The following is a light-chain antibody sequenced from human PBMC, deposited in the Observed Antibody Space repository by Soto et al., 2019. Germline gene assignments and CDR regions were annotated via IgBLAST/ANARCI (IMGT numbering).Light chain of an antibody. Sequence: DIQMTQSPSFLSASAGDRATIACKASQGIDMFLKWFQQKPGKAPKLLIYDASNWETGVPSRFSGSGSGSDFTFTISNLQPEDIATYYCQQYVNLPLTFGQGTRLDIK. CDR1: QGIDMF. J-gene: IGKJ5*01. V-gene: IGKV1-33*01. CDR3: QQYVNLPLT. CDR2: DAS.